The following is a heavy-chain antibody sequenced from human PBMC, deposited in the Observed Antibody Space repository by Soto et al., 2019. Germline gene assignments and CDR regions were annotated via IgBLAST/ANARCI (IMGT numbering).Heavy chain of an antibody. D-gene: IGHD3-22*01. J-gene: IGHJ5*02. Sequence: SETLSLTCTVSGGSISSYYWSWIRQPAGKGLEWIGRIYTSGSTNYNPSLKSRVTMSVDTSKNQFSLKLSSVTAADTAVYYCAIFTYDSSGYWWFDPWGQGTLVTVSS. CDR3: AIFTYDSSGYWWFDP. CDR1: GGSISSYY. CDR2: IYTSGST. V-gene: IGHV4-4*07.